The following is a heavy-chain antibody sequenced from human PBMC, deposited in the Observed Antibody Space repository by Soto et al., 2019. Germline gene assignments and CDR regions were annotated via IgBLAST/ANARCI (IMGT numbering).Heavy chain of an antibody. CDR3: ARVDPLWRHFDY. J-gene: IGHJ4*02. Sequence: QVQLVQSGAEVKKPGASVKVSCKASGYTFTGYYMHWVRQAPGQGLEWMGWINPNSGGTKYAQKFQGRVTITRDTSISTAYMELSRLRSDDTAVYYCARVDPLWRHFDYWGQGTLVTVSS. V-gene: IGHV1-2*02. CDR1: GYTFTGYY. D-gene: IGHD3-10*01. CDR2: INPNSGGT.